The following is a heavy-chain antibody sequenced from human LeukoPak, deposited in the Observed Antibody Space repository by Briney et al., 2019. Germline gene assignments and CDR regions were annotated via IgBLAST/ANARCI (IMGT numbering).Heavy chain of an antibody. V-gene: IGHV3-66*01. Sequence: GGSLRLSCAASGFTVSSNYMSWVRQAPGKGLEWVSVIYSGGSTYYADSVKGRFTISRDNSKNSLYLQMNSLRAEDTAVYYCARAPYYYGSGSYYYYYGMDVWGQGTTVTVSS. CDR2: IYSGGST. CDR3: ARAPYYYGSGSYYYYYGMDV. J-gene: IGHJ6*02. CDR1: GFTVSSNY. D-gene: IGHD3-10*01.